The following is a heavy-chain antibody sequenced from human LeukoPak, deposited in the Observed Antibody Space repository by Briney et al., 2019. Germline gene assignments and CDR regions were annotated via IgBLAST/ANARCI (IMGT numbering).Heavy chain of an antibody. V-gene: IGHV4-39*07. J-gene: IGHJ4*02. D-gene: IGHD6-13*01. Sequence: MTSETLSLTCTVSGGSISSSSYYWGWIRQPPGKGLEWIGSIYYSGSTYYNPSLKSRVTISVDTSKNQFSLKLSSVTAADTAVYYCARVYSSSWYYFDYWGQGTLVTVSS. CDR2: IYYSGST. CDR1: GGSISSSSYY. CDR3: ARVYSSSWYYFDY.